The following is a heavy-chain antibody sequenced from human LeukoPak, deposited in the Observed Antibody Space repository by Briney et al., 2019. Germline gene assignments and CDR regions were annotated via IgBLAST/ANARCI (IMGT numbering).Heavy chain of an antibody. Sequence: GESLKISCKGSGYTFTSSWIGWVRQMPGKGLEWMGIIYPGDSDTRYSPSFQGQVTISADKSISTAYLQWSSLKASATAIYYCPRPRDNRYFAWLSFDYWGQGTLVTVSS. J-gene: IGHJ4*02. CDR2: IYPGDSDT. CDR3: PRPRDNRYFAWLSFDY. CDR1: GYTFTSSW. D-gene: IGHD3-9*01. V-gene: IGHV5-51*01.